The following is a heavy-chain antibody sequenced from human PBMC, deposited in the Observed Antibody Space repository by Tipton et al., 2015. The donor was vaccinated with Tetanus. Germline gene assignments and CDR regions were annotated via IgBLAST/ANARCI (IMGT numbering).Heavy chain of an antibody. Sequence: LRLSCTVSGGSMNSYYWSWIRQPPGKGLEWTGYIYYTGSTNYNPSLKSGVTISLDTSKNQFSLKLTSVSAADTAVYYCARLTGHSMDVVDYYYFGMDVWGQGTKVTVSS. CDR3: ARLTGHSMDVVDYYYFGMDV. CDR1: GGSMNSYY. J-gene: IGHJ6*02. CDR2: IYYTGST. D-gene: IGHD2-21*01. V-gene: IGHV4-59*01.